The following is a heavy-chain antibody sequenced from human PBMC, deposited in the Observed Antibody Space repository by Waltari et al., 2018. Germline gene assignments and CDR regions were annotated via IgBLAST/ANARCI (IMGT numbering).Heavy chain of an antibody. Sequence: EVHLVESGGGLVQPGGSLKPSCDASGFTFSDFTMYWVRQASGKGLEWVGHIRSKANNYATGNAASVKGRFTVSRDDSKNTAYLQMNSLRTEDTAIYYCTNFMSGWGQGTTVTVSS. CDR3: TNFMSG. CDR2: IRSKANNYAT. D-gene: IGHD3-10*01. CDR1: GFTFSDFT. V-gene: IGHV3-73*02. J-gene: IGHJ6*02.